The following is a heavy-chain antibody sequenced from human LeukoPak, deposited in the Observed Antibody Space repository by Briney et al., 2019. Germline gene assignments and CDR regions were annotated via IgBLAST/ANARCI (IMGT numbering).Heavy chain of an antibody. CDR2: IYYSEST. J-gene: IGHJ4*02. D-gene: IGHD2-2*01. CDR3: TASHCSSTSCPVDY. Sequence: SETLSLTCTVSGGSISSSSYYWGWIRQPPGKGLEWIGSIYYSESTYYNPSLKSRVTISVDTSKNQFSLKLSSVTAADTAVYYCTASHCSSTSCPVDYWGQGTLVTVSS. V-gene: IGHV4-39*07. CDR1: GGSISSSSYY.